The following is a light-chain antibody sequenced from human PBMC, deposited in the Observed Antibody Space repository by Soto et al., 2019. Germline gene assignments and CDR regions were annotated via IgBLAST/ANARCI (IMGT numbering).Light chain of an antibody. Sequence: QSVLTQPPSVSAAPGQKVTISCSGTSSDIGNNDVSWYQQFSGTAPKLLIHDNNKRPSGIPDRFSGSKSGTSATLGIAGLQTGDEAEYYCGSWDRSLSAVVFGGGTKVTVL. CDR3: GSWDRSLSAVV. V-gene: IGLV1-51*01. J-gene: IGLJ2*01. CDR1: SSDIGNND. CDR2: DNN.